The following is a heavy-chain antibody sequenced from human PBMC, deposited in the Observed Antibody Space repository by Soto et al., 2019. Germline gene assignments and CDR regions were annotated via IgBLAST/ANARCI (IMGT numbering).Heavy chain of an antibody. CDR1: GYTFTSYG. V-gene: IGHV1-18*01. Sequence: SVKVACNPSGYTFTSYGISWVRQAPGQGLEWMGWISAYNGNTNYAQKLQGRVTMTTDTSTSTAYMELRSLRSDDTDVYYCARLSSPKYYYDSSGSPAWGQGTVVTVSS. J-gene: IGHJ4*02. D-gene: IGHD3-22*01. CDR3: ARLSSPKYYYDSSGSPA. CDR2: ISAYNGNT.